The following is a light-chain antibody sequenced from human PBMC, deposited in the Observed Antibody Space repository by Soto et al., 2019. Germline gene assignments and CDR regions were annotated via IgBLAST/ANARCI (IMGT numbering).Light chain of an antibody. CDR3: QKYDNVPLFT. Sequence: DIQMTQSPPSLSASVGDRVTITCQASQDISNYLNWYQQKPGKVPKLLIYDASNLETGVPSRFSGSGFGTDFTLTISSLQPEDIATYYCQKYDNVPLFTFGPGTKVEIK. CDR2: DAS. J-gene: IGKJ3*01. V-gene: IGKV1-33*01. CDR1: QDISNY.